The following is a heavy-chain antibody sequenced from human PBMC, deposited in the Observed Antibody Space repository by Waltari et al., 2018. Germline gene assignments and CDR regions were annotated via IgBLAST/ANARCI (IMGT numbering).Heavy chain of an antibody. CDR2: IWCEGSDK. CDR3: AKDAFGNTYLDF. Sequence: QVNLVESGGGVVQPGGSLRLSCATSGFTFSNFGMHWVRQAPGKGLEWVVLIWCEGSDKFYADSVRGRFTISRDNSARTLYLDMDSLRLDDTAMYYCAKDAFGNTYLDFWGQGTLVTVSS. CDR1: GFTFSNFG. J-gene: IGHJ4*02. D-gene: IGHD2-2*02. V-gene: IGHV3-30*02.